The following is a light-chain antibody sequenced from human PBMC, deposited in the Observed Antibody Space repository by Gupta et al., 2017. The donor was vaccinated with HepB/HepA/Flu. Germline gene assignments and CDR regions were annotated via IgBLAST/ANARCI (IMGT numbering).Light chain of an antibody. CDR3: QQTYSTPWT. V-gene: IGKV1-39*01. Sequence: DIQMTQSPPSLSASVGDRISITCRAGQSIRAYLNWYQQRPGKAPNLLIYGASNLQTGVPSRFSGSGSGTEFTLTISSLQPEDFATYFSQQTYSTPWTFGLGTKVDMK. J-gene: IGKJ1*01. CDR2: GAS. CDR1: QSIRAY.